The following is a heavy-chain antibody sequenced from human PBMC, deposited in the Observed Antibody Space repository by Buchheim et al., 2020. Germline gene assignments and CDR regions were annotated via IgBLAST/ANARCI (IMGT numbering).Heavy chain of an antibody. V-gene: IGHV3-21*06. J-gene: IGHJ4*02. Sequence: EVQLVESGGGLVKPGGSLRLSCAASGFTFSTYSMNWVRQAPGKGLEWVSSISRSSNYIYYADSVKGRFTISRDNAKNSLYLQMNSLRAEDTALYYCARDYYDSSGYYDYWGQGTL. CDR2: ISRSSNYI. CDR3: ARDYYDSSGYYDY. D-gene: IGHD3-22*01. CDR1: GFTFSTYS.